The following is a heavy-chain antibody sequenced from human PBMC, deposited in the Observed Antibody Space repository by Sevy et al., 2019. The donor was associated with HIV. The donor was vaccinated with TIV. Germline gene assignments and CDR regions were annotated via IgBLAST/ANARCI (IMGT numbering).Heavy chain of an antibody. D-gene: IGHD3-10*01. CDR2: IKQDGSEK. Sequence: GGSLRLSCAASGFTFSSYWMSWDRQAPGKGLEWVANIKQDGSEKYYVHSVKGRFTISRDNAKNSLYLQMNSLRAEDTAVYYCARSITMVRGVIKNPYYFDYWGQGTLVTVSS. CDR3: ARSITMVRGVIKNPYYFDY. V-gene: IGHV3-7*01. CDR1: GFTFSSYW. J-gene: IGHJ4*02.